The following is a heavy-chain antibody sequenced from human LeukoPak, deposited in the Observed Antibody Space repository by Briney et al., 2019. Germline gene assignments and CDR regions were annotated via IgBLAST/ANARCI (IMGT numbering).Heavy chain of an antibody. V-gene: IGHV3-23*01. CDR2: ISGSGGST. CDR3: AKDSSSWYLAGSFDY. CDR1: GFTFSSYA. J-gene: IGHJ4*02. D-gene: IGHD6-13*01. Sequence: PGGSLRLSCAASGFTFSSYAMSWVPQAPGKGLEWVSAISGSGGSTYYADSVKGRFTISRDNSKNTLYLQMNSLRAEDTAVYYCAKDSSSWYLAGSFDYWGQGTLVTVSS.